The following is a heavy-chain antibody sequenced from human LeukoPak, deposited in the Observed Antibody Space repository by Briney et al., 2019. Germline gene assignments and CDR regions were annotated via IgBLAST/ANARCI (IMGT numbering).Heavy chain of an antibody. V-gene: IGHV1-69*01. CDR2: IIPIFGTA. CDR3: ATLYYYDSSGYYYVGYYFDY. J-gene: IGHJ4*02. Sequence: GASVKVSCKASGGTFSSYAISWVRQAPGQGLEWMGGIIPIFGTANYAQKFQGRVTITADESTSTAYMELSRLRSDDTAVYYCATLYYYDSSGYYYVGYYFDYWGQGTLVTVSS. CDR1: GGTFSSYA. D-gene: IGHD3-22*01.